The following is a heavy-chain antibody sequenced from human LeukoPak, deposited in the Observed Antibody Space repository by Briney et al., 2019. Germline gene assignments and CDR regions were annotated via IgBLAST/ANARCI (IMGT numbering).Heavy chain of an antibody. J-gene: IGHJ4*02. Sequence: ASVKVSCKASGGTFSSYAISWVRQAPGQGLEWMGWINPNSGGTNYAQKFQGRVTMTRDTSIGTAYMELSRLRSDDTAVYYCARDPDRGGGDWGQGTLVTVSS. CDR3: ARDPDRGGGD. D-gene: IGHD1-26*01. CDR2: INPNSGGT. V-gene: IGHV1-2*02. CDR1: GGTFSSYA.